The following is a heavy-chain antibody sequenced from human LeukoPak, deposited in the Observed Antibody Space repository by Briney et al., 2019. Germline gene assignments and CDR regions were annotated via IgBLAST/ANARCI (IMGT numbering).Heavy chain of an antibody. V-gene: IGHV3-23*01. D-gene: IGHD3-9*01. J-gene: IGHJ4*02. CDR2: ITDSGDST. CDR3: AKAPYYDILTGYIDY. Sequence: GGSLRLSCVVSRITFSSSAMSWVRQAPGKGLEWVSSITDSGDSTYYADSVKGRFTITRDNSKNTLFLQMNSLRAEDTAVYYCAKAPYYDILTGYIDYWGQGTLVTVSS. CDR1: RITFSSSA.